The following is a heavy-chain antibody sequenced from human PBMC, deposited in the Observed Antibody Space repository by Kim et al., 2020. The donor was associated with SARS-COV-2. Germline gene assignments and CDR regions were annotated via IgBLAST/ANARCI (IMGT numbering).Heavy chain of an antibody. CDR2: IYYSGST. D-gene: IGHD3-10*01. V-gene: IGHV4-39*01. J-gene: IGHJ3*02. Sequence: SETLSLTCTVSGGSISSSSYYWGWIRQPPGKGLEWIGSIYYSGSTYYNPSLKSRVTISAYTSKNQFSLKLSSVTAADTAVYYCVGLDTSYYYGSGSPLGACDIWGQGTMVTVSS. CDR3: VGLDTSYYYGSGSPLGACDI. CDR1: GGSISSSSYY.